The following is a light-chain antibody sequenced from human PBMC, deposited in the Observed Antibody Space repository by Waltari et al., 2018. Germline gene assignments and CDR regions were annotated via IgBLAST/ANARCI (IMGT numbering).Light chain of an antibody. J-gene: IGLJ2*01. V-gene: IGLV2-14*01. CDR2: EGS. CDR3: SSYTSSSTLVV. Sequence: QSALTQPASVSGSPGQSITISCTGTSSDVGGYNYVSWYQPPPGTAPKLMIYEGSNRPSGVSNRFAGSKAGKTASLTISGLQAEDEAEYYCSSYTSSSTLVVFGGGTKLTGL. CDR1: SSDVGGYNY.